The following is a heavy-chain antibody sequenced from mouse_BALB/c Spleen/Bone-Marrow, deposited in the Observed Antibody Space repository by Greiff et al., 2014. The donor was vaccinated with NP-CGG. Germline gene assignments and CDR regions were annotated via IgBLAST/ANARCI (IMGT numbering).Heavy chain of an antibody. CDR1: GFNIKDTY. J-gene: IGHJ4*01. Sequence: DVKLQESGAELVKPGASVKLSCTASGFNIKDTYMHWVKQRPEQGLGWIGRIDPANGNTKYDPKFQGKATITADTSSNTAYLQLSSLTSEDTAVYYCARSRDYGSSYYAMDYWGQGTSVTVSS. V-gene: IGHV14-3*02. CDR2: IDPANGNT. D-gene: IGHD1-1*01. CDR3: ARSRDYGSSYYAMDY.